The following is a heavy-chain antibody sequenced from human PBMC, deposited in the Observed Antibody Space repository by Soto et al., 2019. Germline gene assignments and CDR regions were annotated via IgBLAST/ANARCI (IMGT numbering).Heavy chain of an antibody. V-gene: IGHV1-8*01. J-gene: IGHJ6*02. CDR2: MNPNSGNT. D-gene: IGHD2-21*02. CDR1: GYTFTSYD. CDR3: ARVSCGGDWCWYYYYGMDV. Sequence: QVQLVQSGAEVKKPGASVKVSCKASGYTFTSYDINWVRQATGQGLEWMGWMNPNSGNTGYAQKFQGRVTMTRNTSISTAYMELSSLRSEDTAVYYCARVSCGGDWCWYYYYGMDVWGQGTTVTVSS.